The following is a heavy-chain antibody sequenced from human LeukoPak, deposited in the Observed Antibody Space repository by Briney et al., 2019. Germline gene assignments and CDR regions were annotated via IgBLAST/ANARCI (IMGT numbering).Heavy chain of an antibody. D-gene: IGHD2-2*01. Sequence: GGSLRLSCAASGFTFSSYWMHWVRQAPGKGLMWASRINSDGSSKNYADSVKGRFTISRDNAKNTLYLQMSSLRAEDTAVYFCARECGSISCYGQYRFDYWGQGTLVTVSS. CDR3: ARECGSISCYGQYRFDY. CDR2: INSDGSSK. V-gene: IGHV3-74*01. CDR1: GFTFSSYW. J-gene: IGHJ4*02.